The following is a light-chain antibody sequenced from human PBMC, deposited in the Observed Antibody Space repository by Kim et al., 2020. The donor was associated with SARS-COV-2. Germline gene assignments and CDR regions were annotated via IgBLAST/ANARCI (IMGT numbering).Light chain of an antibody. CDR3: QEYNRPPYT. J-gene: IGKJ2*01. Sequence: PVEAATLSSRSRQSIATNHLAWYQQKPGQAPRLLIYGTSSWATGIPDRFSASESGTDFTLTISRLEPEDVAVYFCQEYNRPPYTFGQGTKLEI. CDR1: QSIATNH. CDR2: GTS. V-gene: IGKV3-20*01.